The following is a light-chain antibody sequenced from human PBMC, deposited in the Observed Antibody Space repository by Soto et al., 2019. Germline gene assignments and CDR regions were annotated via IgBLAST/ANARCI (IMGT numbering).Light chain of an antibody. J-gene: IGLJ1*01. CDR2: EVS. CDR3: ASFSNSTFV. CDR1: SSDVGSYKY. Sequence: QSALTQPASMSGSPGQSITISCTGSSSDVGSYKYVSWYQQHPGKAPKLIIYEVSNRPSGVSIRFSGSKSANTASLTLSGLQADDEAEYYCASFSNSTFVFGSGTKHTVL. V-gene: IGLV2-14*01.